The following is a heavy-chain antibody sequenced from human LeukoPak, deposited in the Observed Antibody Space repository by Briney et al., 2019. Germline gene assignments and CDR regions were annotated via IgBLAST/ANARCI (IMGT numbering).Heavy chain of an antibody. CDR2: ISGSGGST. J-gene: IGHJ4*02. CDR3: AKALLEPFDC. CDR1: GFTFSSYA. V-gene: IGHV3-23*01. D-gene: IGHD3-3*01. Sequence: SGGSLRLSCAASGFTFSSYAMSWVRQAPGKGLEGVSAISGSGGSTYYADSVKGRFTISRDNCKNALYLQMTSLRAEDTAVYYCAKALLEPFDCGGQGTLVTVSS.